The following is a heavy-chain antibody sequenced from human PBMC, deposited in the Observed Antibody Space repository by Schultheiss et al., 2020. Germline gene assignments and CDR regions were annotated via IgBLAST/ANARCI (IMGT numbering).Heavy chain of an antibody. V-gene: IGHV3-48*02. J-gene: IGHJ4*02. CDR1: GFTFSSYS. CDR2: ISSSSSTI. D-gene: IGHD6-13*01. Sequence: GESLKISCAASGFTFSSYSMNWVRQAPGKGLEWVSYISSSSSTIYYADSVKGRFTISRDNAKNSLYLQMNSLRDEDTAVYYCARGIAAAGYYFDYWGQGTLVTVSS. CDR3: ARGIAAAGYYFDY.